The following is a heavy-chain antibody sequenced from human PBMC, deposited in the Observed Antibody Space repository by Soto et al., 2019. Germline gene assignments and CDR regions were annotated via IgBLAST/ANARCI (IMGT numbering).Heavy chain of an antibody. J-gene: IGHJ3*02. Sequence: SVKVSCKASGGTFSSYAISWVRQAPGQGLEWMGGIIPIFGTANYAQKFQGRVTITADKSTSTAYMELSSLRSEDTAVYYCARDFGYGLDAFDIWGQGTMVTVSS. V-gene: IGHV1-69*06. CDR3: ARDFGYGLDAFDI. CDR2: IIPIFGTA. CDR1: GGTFSSYA. D-gene: IGHD5-12*01.